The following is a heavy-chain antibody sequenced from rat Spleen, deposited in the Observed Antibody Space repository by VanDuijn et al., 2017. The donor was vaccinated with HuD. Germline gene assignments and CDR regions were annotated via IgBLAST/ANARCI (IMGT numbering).Heavy chain of an antibody. CDR2: ISPSGGST. J-gene: IGHJ2*01. CDR3: ARRHYGYTDYFDY. D-gene: IGHD1-11*01. Sequence: EVQLVESGGGLVQPGRSLKLSCAASGFTFSNYGMHWIRQAPTKGLEWVASISPSGGSTYYPDSVKGRFTISRDNTKSTLSLQMDSLRSEDTATYYCARRHYGYTDYFDYWGQGVMVTVSS. V-gene: IGHV5-19*01. CDR1: GFTFSNYG.